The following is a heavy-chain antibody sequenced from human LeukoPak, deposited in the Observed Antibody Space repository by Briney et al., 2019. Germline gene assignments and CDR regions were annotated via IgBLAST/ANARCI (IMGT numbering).Heavy chain of an antibody. CDR2: IYHSGST. V-gene: IGHV4-4*02. J-gene: IGHJ3*02. CDR1: GGSISSSNW. Sequence: SETLSLTCAVSGGSISSSNWWSWVRQPPGKGLEWIGEIYHSGSTNYNPSLKSRVTISVDKSKNQVSLKLNSVTAEDTAVYYCAKGTYCSGGRCYLDPIDAFDIWGQGTMVTVSS. D-gene: IGHD2-15*01. CDR3: AKGTYCSGGRCYLDPIDAFDI.